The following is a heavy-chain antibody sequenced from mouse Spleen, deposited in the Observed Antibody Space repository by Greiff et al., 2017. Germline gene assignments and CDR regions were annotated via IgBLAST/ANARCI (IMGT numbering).Heavy chain of an antibody. CDR1: GFTFSSYA. J-gene: IGHJ2*01. V-gene: IGHV5-9-1*01. CDR3: ARAGNYFDY. CDR2: ISSGGSYT. Sequence: EVMLVESGGGLVKPGGSLKLSCAASGFTFSSYAMSWVRQTPEKRLEWVATISSGGSYTYYPDSVKGRFTISRDNAKNTLYLQMSSLRSEDTAMYYCARAGNYFDYWGQGTTLTVSS.